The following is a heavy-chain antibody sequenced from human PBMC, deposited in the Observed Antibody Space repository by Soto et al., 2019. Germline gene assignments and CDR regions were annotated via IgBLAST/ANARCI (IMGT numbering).Heavy chain of an antibody. J-gene: IGHJ4*02. V-gene: IGHV6-1*01. CDR3: VRDGLDYYDTERLYFDN. Sequence: SQTLSLTCAISGDSVSSYSAAWNWIRQSPSGGLEWLGRTYYRSRFFSGYAESVKSRIIINPDTSKNQFSLQLKSVTPEDTATYYCVRDGLDYYDTERLYFDNWGQGTLVTVSS. CDR2: TYYRSRFFS. CDR1: GDSVSSYSAA. D-gene: IGHD3-22*01.